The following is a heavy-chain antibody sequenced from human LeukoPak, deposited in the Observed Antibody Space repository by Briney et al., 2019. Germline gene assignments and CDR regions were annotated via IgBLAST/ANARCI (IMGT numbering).Heavy chain of an antibody. CDR2: INPNTGGT. J-gene: IGHJ4*02. D-gene: IGHD2-8*01. CDR1: GYRFTGFY. V-gene: IGHV1-2*02. CDR3: AREADFNGSGRGDS. Sequence: ASVKVSCKTSGYRFTGFYIHWVRQAPGHGPEWMGWINPNTGGTNSALKFQGRVTLTTDTSISAAYMDLRSLTSVDTAVYYCAREADFNGSGRGDSWGQGTLVIVSS.